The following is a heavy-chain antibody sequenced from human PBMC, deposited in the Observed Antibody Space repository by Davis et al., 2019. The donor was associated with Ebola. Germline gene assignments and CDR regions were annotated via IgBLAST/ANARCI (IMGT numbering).Heavy chain of an antibody. V-gene: IGHV3-43*02. D-gene: IGHD3-3*01. CDR3: AKEGGYYDFWSGYYHYYYGMDV. CDR2: ISGDGGST. Sequence: GGSLRLSCAASGFTFSSYNMHWVRQAPGKGLEWVSLISGDGGSTYYADSVKGRFTISRDNSKNSLYLQMNSLRTEDTALYYCAKEGGYYDFWSGYYHYYYGMDVWGQGTTVTVSS. J-gene: IGHJ6*02. CDR1: GFTFSSYN.